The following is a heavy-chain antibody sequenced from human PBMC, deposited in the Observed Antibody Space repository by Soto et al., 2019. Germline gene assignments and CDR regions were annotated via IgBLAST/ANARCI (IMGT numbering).Heavy chain of an antibody. CDR2: INQGGSEK. J-gene: IGHJ4*02. CDR3: ARDGVDAGLYFDY. V-gene: IGHV3-7*01. Sequence: GWSLRLSCTASGFTFSSHWMCWVRQAPGKGLEWVATINQGGSEKYYVDSVKGRFTISRDNAKNSLYLQVNSLGVEDTAVYYCARDGVDAGLYFDYWGQGALVTVSS. D-gene: IGHD2-15*01. CDR1: GFTFSSHW.